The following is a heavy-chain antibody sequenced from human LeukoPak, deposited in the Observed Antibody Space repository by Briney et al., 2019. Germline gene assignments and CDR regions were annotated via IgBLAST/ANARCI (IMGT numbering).Heavy chain of an antibody. CDR3: ARDRLHYGEYEKTLDY. CDR1: GFTFSSYE. CDR2: ISSSGTTI. D-gene: IGHD4-17*01. Sequence: GGSLRLSCAASGFTFSSYEMNWVRQAPGKGLEWVSYISSSGTTIYYADSVKGRFTLSRDNAENSLYLQMNSLRADDTAVYYCARDRLHYGEYEKTLDYWGQGTLVTVSS. V-gene: IGHV3-48*03. J-gene: IGHJ4*02.